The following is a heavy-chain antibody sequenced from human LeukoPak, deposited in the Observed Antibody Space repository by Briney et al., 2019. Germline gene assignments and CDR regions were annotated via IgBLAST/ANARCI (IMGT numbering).Heavy chain of an antibody. D-gene: IGHD6-13*01. CDR2: IYSGGST. CDR1: GLTVSSNY. V-gene: IGHV3-53*05. CDR3: AKDEAAGMDEPNYFDY. J-gene: IGHJ4*02. Sequence: AGGSLRLSCAASGLTVSSNYMSWVRQAPGKGLERVSVIYSGGSTYYADSVKGRYTISRDNSKNTLYLQMNSLRAEDTAVYYCAKDEAAGMDEPNYFDYWGQGTLVTVSS.